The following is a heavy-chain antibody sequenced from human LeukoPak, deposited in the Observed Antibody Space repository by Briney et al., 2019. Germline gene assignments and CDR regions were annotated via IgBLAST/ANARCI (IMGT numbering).Heavy chain of an antibody. V-gene: IGHV4-34*01. CDR2: INHSGST. Sequence: SETLSLTCAVYGGSFSGYYWSWIRRPPGKGLEWIGEINHSGSTNYNPSLKSRVTISVDTSKNQLSLKLSSVTAADTAVYYCARDAFDIWGQGTMVTVSS. CDR3: ARDAFDI. J-gene: IGHJ3*02. CDR1: GGSFSGYY.